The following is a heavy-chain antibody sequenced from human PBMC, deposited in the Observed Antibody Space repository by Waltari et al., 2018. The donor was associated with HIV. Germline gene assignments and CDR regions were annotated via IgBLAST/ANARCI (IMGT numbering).Heavy chain of an antibody. J-gene: IGHJ4*02. D-gene: IGHD6-25*01. CDR2: VSPTGNI. CDR3: ARGSGSTTGWLDS. V-gene: IGHV4-61*02. CDR1: YESLSGGDFY. Sequence: RLQESGPLLVKPSRTLSHTFDASYESLSGGDFYWTWIRPPAGRGLEWTGRVSPTGNIFVAAKLDDAPAPGSPVTLSLETRGNKFSLRLRSVTTADTATYYCARGSGSTTGWLDSWGPGILVTVSS.